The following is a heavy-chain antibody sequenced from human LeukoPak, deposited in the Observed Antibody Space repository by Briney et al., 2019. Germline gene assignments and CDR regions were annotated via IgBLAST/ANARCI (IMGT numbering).Heavy chain of an antibody. J-gene: IGHJ6*02. CDR3: ARDNGMTSGWYAGRIDYYYGMDV. Sequence: SETLSLTCSVFDGSISNYYWSWIRQPPGKGLEWIGYAYYSGSTTYNPSLESRVTISVDTSKNQFSLKLTAVTAADTAVYYCARDNGMTSGWYAGRIDYYYGMDVWGQGTTVTVSS. CDR2: AYYSGST. D-gene: IGHD6-19*01. V-gene: IGHV4-59*12. CDR1: DGSISNYY.